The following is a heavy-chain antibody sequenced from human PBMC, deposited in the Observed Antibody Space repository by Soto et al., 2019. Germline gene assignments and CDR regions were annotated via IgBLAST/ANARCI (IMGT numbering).Heavy chain of an antibody. D-gene: IGHD3-3*01. CDR2: ISYDGSNK. CDR1: GFTFSSYA. Sequence: GGSLRLSCAASGFTFSSYAMHWVRQAPGKGLEWVAVISYDGSNKYYADSVKGRFTISRDNSKNTLYLQMNSLRAEDTAVYYCAREFWSGPRYYYGMDVWGQGTTVTVSS. J-gene: IGHJ6*02. CDR3: AREFWSGPRYYYGMDV. V-gene: IGHV3-30-3*01.